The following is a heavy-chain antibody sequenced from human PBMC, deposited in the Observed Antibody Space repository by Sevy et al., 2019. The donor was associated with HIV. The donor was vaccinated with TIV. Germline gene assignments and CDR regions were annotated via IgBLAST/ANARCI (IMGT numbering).Heavy chain of an antibody. D-gene: IGHD3-22*01. CDR3: AKGGGGHYDPDEIGYYFYYYNMDV. V-gene: IGHV3-23*01. CDR1: GFSFDSYG. J-gene: IGHJ6*03. CDR2: ISGSGTRT. Sequence: GGSLRLYCAVSGFSFDSYGMTWVRQAPGKGLEWVSGISGSGTRTYYADSVKGRFSISRDNSKNRLYLQMNSLRSEDTALYYCAKGGGGHYDPDEIGYYFYYYNMDVWGKGTTVTVSS.